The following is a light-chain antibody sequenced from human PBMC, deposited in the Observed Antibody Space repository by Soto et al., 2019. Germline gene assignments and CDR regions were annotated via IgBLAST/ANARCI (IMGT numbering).Light chain of an antibody. CDR2: AS. CDR1: QSVSTSY. V-gene: IGKV3-20*01. CDR3: QHYGTSAL. J-gene: IGKJ3*01. Sequence: EIVLTQSPGTLSLSPGERATLSCRASQSVSTSYLDWYQQKPRQAPSLLIYASSRATGIPDRFSGSGSGTDSTLSISLLEADDVALYYCQHYGTSALVGPGTRVDIK.